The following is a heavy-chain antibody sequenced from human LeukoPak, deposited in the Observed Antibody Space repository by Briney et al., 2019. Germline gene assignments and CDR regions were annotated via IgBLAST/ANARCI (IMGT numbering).Heavy chain of an antibody. CDR2: IKGDGIST. Sequence: PGGSLRLSCAASGFDFSSNWMHWVRHAPGQGLVWVSRIKGDGISTNYADSVKGRFTISRDDAKNTVDLQMNSLRGEDTAVYYCARPIAVAGTGVFDYWGQGTLVTVSS. D-gene: IGHD6-19*01. V-gene: IGHV3-74*01. CDR3: ARPIAVAGTGVFDY. J-gene: IGHJ4*02. CDR1: GFDFSSNW.